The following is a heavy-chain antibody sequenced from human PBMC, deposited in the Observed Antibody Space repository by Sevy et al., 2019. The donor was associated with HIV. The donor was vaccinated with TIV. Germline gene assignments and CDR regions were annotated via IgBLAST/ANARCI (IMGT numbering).Heavy chain of an antibody. Sequence: GGSLRLSCAASGFTFSSYAMSWVRQVPGKGLEWVSAISGSGGSTYYADSVKGRFTISRDNSKNTLYLQMNSLRAEDTAVYYCAKEKAGSRYYYYYYMDVWGKGTTVTVSS. CDR2: ISGSGGST. V-gene: IGHV3-23*01. D-gene: IGHD3-10*01. J-gene: IGHJ6*03. CDR3: AKEKAGSRYYYYYYMDV. CDR1: GFTFSSYA.